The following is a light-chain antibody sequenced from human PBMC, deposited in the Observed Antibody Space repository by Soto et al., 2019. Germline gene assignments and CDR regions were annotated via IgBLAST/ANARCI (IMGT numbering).Light chain of an antibody. Sequence: DIQMTQSPSTLSASVGDRVTITCRASQSISGLLAWYQQKPGKAPKLLIYKASGLESGVPSRFSGSGSGTEFTLTITSLQAEDFATYYCQQLRMYPSTFGGGTKVDIK. J-gene: IGKJ4*01. CDR3: QQLRMYPST. CDR2: KAS. CDR1: QSISGL. V-gene: IGKV1-5*03.